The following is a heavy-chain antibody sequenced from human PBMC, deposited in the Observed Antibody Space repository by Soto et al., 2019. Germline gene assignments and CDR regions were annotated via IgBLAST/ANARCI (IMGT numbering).Heavy chain of an antibody. Sequence: LKISCQGSGYSFTTYWISWVRQMPGKGLEWMGKIDPADSSTNYSPSFQGHITISVDRSINTAHLQFSSLKAADTAVYYCARLEKWYYNYYGLDVWGQGTMVTVSS. CDR2: IDPADSST. CDR3: ARLEKWYYNYYGLDV. V-gene: IGHV5-10-1*01. CDR1: GYSFTTYW. D-gene: IGHD1-26*01. J-gene: IGHJ6*02.